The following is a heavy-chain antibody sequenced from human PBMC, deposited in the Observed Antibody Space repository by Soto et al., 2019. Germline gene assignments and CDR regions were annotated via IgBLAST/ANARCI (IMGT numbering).Heavy chain of an antibody. CDR3: AYSALSSGSYWDGGYFDF. Sequence: QITLKESGPARVRPTQTLTLTCNFSGFSLDTSGVGVGWIRQPPGKALEWLVLIYWDDDKRYSPSLKSRLTITKGTSRNEVVLVITDMDPVDTATYYCAYSALSSGSYWDGGYFDFWGQGTLVTVSS. CDR2: IYWDDDK. V-gene: IGHV2-5*02. CDR1: GFSLDTSGVG. D-gene: IGHD1-26*01. J-gene: IGHJ4*02.